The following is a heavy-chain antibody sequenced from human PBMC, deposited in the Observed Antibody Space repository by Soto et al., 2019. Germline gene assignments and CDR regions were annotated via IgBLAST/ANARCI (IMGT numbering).Heavy chain of an antibody. CDR2: ISGSGGST. CDR3: AYPLYCSSTSCSYDAFDI. CDR1: GFTFSSYA. D-gene: IGHD2-2*01. J-gene: IGHJ3*02. V-gene: IGHV3-23*01. Sequence: GGSLRLSCAASGFTFSSYAMSWVRQAPGKGLEWVSAISGSGGSTYYADSVKGRFTISRDNSKNTLYLQMNSLRAEDTAVYYYAYPLYCSSTSCSYDAFDIWGQGTMVTVSS.